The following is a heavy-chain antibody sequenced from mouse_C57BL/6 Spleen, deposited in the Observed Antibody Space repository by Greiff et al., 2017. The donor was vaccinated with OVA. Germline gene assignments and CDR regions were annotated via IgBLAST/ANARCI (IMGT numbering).Heavy chain of an antibody. CDR2: IRNKANGYTT. Sequence: VQLKESGGGLVQPGGSLSLSCAASGFTFTDYYMSWVRQPPGKALEWLGFIRNKANGYTTEYSASVKGRFTISRDNSQSILYLQMNALRAEDSATYYCARGSSYDWYVDVWGTGTTVTVSS. J-gene: IGHJ1*03. V-gene: IGHV7-3*01. CDR1: GFTFTDYY. CDR3: ARGSSYDWYVDV. D-gene: IGHD1-1*01.